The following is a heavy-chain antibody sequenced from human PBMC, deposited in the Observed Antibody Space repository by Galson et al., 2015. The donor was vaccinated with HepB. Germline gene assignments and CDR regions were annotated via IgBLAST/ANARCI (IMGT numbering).Heavy chain of an antibody. V-gene: IGHV3-9*01. CDR2: ISWKSGSI. D-gene: IGHD4-23*01. J-gene: IGHJ4*02. CDR1: GFTFDDYA. CDR3: AKRGYGGNSVYLSY. Sequence: SLRLSCAASGFTFDDYAMHWVRQAPGKGLEWVSGISWKSGSIGYADSVKGRFTISRDNAKNSLYLQMNSLRAEDTALYYCAKRGYGGNSVYLSYWGQGTLFTVSS.